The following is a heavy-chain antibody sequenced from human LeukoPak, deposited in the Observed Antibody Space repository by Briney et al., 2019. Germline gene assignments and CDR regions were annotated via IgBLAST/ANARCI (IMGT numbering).Heavy chain of an antibody. CDR1: GFTFSSYG. J-gene: IGHJ2*01. V-gene: IGHV3-30*18. D-gene: IGHD4-17*01. CDR2: ISYDGSNK. CDR3: AKDHDYGDYGWYFDL. Sequence: GGSLRLSCAASGFTFSSYGMHWVRQAPGKGLEWVAVISYDGSNKYYADSGKGRFTISRDNSKNTLYLQMNSLRAEDTAVYYCAKDHDYGDYGWYFDLWGRGTLVTVSS.